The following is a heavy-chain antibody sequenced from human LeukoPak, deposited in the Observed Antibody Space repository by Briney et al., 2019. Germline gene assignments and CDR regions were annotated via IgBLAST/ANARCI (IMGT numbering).Heavy chain of an antibody. V-gene: IGHV1-2*02. Sequence: ASVKASCKASGYTFTGYYMHWVRQAPGQGLEWMGWINPNSGGTNYAQKFQGRVTMTRDTSISTAYMELSRLRSDDTAVYYCAREVGATTWFDPWGQGTLVTVSS. CDR1: GYTFTGYY. CDR3: AREVGATTWFDP. J-gene: IGHJ5*02. D-gene: IGHD1-26*01. CDR2: INPNSGGT.